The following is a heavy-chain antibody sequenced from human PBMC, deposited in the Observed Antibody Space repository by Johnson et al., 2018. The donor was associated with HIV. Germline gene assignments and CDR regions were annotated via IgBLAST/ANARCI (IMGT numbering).Heavy chain of an antibody. V-gene: IGHV3-30*04. J-gene: IGHJ3*02. CDR1: GFTFSSYA. D-gene: IGHD6-13*01. CDR2: ISYDGSNK. Sequence: QVQLVESGGGVVQPGRSLRLSCAASGFTFSSYAMHWVRQAPGKGLEWVAVISYDGSNKYYADSVKGRFTISRDNSKNTLYLQMNSLRAEDTAVYYCARDGSQQLARAAFDIWGQGTMVTVSS. CDR3: ARDGSQQLARAAFDI.